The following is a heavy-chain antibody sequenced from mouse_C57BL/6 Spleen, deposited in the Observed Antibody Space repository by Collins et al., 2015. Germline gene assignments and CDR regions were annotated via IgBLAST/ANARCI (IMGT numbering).Heavy chain of an antibody. J-gene: IGHJ2*01. Sequence: QVQLQAFGAELVKPGASVKISCKASGYVFSSYWMNWVKQKPEKGLEWIGQIYPGDGDTNYNGKFKGKATLTADKSSSTAYMQLSSLTSEDSAVYFCASPYYYGAFDYWGQGTTLTVSS. CDR2: IYPGDGDT. V-gene: IGHV1-80*01. CDR3: ASPYYYGAFDY. CDR1: GYVFSSYW. D-gene: IGHD1-1*01.